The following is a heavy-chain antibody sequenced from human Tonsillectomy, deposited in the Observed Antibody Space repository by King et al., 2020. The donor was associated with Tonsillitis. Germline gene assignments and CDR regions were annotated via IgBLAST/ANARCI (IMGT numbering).Heavy chain of an antibody. J-gene: IGHJ5*02. CDR3: ARGNSADFWSPDWFDP. Sequence: VQLVESGGGLVKPGGSLRLSCAASGFTFSYYSMNWVRQAPGKGLEWVSSISSASTYIYYADSVKGRFTVSRDNAKKSMYLQMNSLRAEDTAVYYCARGNSADFWSPDWFDPWGQGTLVTVSS. CDR1: GFTFSYYS. D-gene: IGHD3-3*01. V-gene: IGHV3-21*01. CDR2: ISSASTYI.